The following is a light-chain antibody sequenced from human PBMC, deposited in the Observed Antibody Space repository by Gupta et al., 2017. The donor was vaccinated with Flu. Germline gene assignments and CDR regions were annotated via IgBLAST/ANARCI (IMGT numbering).Light chain of an antibody. J-gene: IGLJ3*02. CDR1: SGSIASIY. CDR3: QPNDSRHWV. CDR2: EDN. V-gene: IGLV6-57*01. Sequence: PHPVSESPGSTVTISCTRSSGSIASIYVQWSQQRPGGSPNTVIYEDNHRPSGVPDRFSGSSDSSPNSATLTISDLKTEDEDDYYCQPNDSRHWVFGGGTKLTVL.